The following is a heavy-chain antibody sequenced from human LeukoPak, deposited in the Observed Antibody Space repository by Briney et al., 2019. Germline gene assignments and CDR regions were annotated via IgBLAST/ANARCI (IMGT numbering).Heavy chain of an antibody. D-gene: IGHD5-24*01. Sequence: SETLSLTCTVSGGSISSYYWSWIRQPPGKGLEWIGYIYYSGSTNYNPSLKSRVTISVDTSKNQFSLKLSSVTAADTAVYYCAKSDCSSDGCKLLNYWGQGTLVTVSS. V-gene: IGHV4-59*08. CDR2: IYYSGST. CDR3: AKSDCSSDGCKLLNY. CDR1: GGSISSYY. J-gene: IGHJ4*02.